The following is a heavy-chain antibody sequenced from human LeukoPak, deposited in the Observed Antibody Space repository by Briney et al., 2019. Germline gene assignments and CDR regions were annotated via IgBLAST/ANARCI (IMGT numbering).Heavy chain of an antibody. V-gene: IGHV3-48*01. D-gene: IGHD3-22*01. CDR3: ARVLRYYYDSSGYYPFDY. J-gene: IGHJ4*02. CDR2: IGSSSGTI. Sequence: PGGSLRLSCAASGFIFSSFGMHWIRQAPGKGLEWVSYIGSSSGTIYYADSVKGRFTISRDNAKKSMSLQMNSLRAEDTAVYYCARVLRYYYDSSGYYPFDYWGQGTLVTVSS. CDR1: GFIFSSFG.